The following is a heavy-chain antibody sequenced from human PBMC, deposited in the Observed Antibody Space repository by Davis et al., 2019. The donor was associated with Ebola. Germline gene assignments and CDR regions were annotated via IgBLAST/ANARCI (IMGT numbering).Heavy chain of an antibody. V-gene: IGHV3-7*03. D-gene: IGHD3-3*01. CDR3: ARGGPPLYDFWSGYLYPPMDV. CDR1: GFSFSSYW. Sequence: GESLKISCAASGFSFSSYWMNWVRQAPGRGLEWVANIKEDGSEKYYVDSVKGRFTISRDNAKESLELQMNSLRAEDTAVYYCARGGPPLYDFWSGYLYPPMDVWGKGTTVTVSS. CDR2: IKEDGSEK. J-gene: IGHJ6*04.